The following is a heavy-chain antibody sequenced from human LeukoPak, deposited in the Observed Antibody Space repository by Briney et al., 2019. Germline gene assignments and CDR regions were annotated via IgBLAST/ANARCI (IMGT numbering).Heavy chain of an antibody. V-gene: IGHV3-33*01. CDR1: GFTFSSYG. J-gene: IGHJ6*02. D-gene: IGHD6-6*01. CDR3: ARDQDEYSRYYYYGMDV. CDR2: IWYDGSNK. Sequence: GRSLRLSCAASGFTFSSYGMHWVRQAPGKGLEWVAVIWYDGSNKYYADSVKGLFTISRDNSKNTLYLQMNSLRAEDTAVYYCARDQDEYSRYYYYGMDVWGQGTTVTVSS.